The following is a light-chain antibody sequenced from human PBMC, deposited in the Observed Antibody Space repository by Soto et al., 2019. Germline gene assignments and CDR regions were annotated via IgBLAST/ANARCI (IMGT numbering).Light chain of an antibody. CDR2: EVS. CDR3: CSYAGSSNV. V-gene: IGLV2-23*02. J-gene: IGLJ1*01. CDR1: SSDVGSYNL. Sequence: QSALTQPASVSGSPGQSITISCTGTSSDVGSYNLVSWYQQHPGKAPKLMIYEVSKRPSGVSNRFSGSKSANTASLTISGLQADDEADYYCCSYAGSSNVFGTGTKLTVL.